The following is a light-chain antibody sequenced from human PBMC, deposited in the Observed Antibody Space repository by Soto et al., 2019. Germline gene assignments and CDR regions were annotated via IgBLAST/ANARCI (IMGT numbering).Light chain of an antibody. CDR3: QHYNSYPWT. J-gene: IGKJ1*01. CDR1: QNIDRW. Sequence: DIQMTQSPSTLSASVGDRVTITCRASQNIDRWLAWYQQKPGKAPNLLIYGASNLESGVPSRFSGSGSGTDFTLTISSLRPDDFATYYCQHYNSYPWTFGQGTNVEIK. CDR2: GAS. V-gene: IGKV1-5*03.